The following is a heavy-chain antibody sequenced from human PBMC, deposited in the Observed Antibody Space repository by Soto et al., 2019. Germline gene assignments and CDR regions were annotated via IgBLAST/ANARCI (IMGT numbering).Heavy chain of an antibody. CDR3: ARDKGGSYGIFDY. V-gene: IGHV3-30-3*01. Sequence: QVQLVESGGGVVQPGRSLRLSCAASGFTFSSYAMHWVRQAPGKGLEWVAVISYDGSNKYYADSVKGRFTLSRDNSKNTLYLQMNSLRAEDTALYYCARDKGGSYGIFDYWGQGTLVTVSS. CDR1: GFTFSSYA. J-gene: IGHJ4*02. CDR2: ISYDGSNK. D-gene: IGHD1-26*01.